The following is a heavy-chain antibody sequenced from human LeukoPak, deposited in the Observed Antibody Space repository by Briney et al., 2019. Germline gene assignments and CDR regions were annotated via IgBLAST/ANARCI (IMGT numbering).Heavy chain of an antibody. J-gene: IGHJ4*02. V-gene: IGHV1-69*05. CDR3: ARGERYYDFWGGYYQPSSFDY. CDR1: GGTFSSYA. CDR2: IIPIFGTA. D-gene: IGHD3-3*01. Sequence: ASVKVSCKASGGTFSSYAISWVRQAPGPGLEWMGRIIPIFGTANYAQKFQGRVTITTDESTSTAYMELSSLRSEDTAVYYCARGERYYDFWGGYYQPSSFDYWGQGTLVTVSS.